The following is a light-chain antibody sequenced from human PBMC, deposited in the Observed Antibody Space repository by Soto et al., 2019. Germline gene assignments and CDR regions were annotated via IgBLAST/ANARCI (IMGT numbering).Light chain of an antibody. CDR1: QNIGGR. Sequence: DVKMTQSPSFLSASVRDTVTITCRASQNIGGRLSWCQQRPGKAPSLLIFGSSYLQDGVPSRFRGSGSGTDFTLTISNLQPEDFATYFCQQSKSLPLTFGGGTDVEI. CDR3: QQSKSLPLT. J-gene: IGKJ4*01. V-gene: IGKV1-39*01. CDR2: GSS.